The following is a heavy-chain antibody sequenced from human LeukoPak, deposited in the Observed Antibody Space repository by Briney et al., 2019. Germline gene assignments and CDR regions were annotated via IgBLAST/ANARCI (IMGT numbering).Heavy chain of an antibody. D-gene: IGHD1-26*01. CDR1: GFTFSSYA. V-gene: IGHV3-23*01. J-gene: IGHJ4*02. CDR2: ISGSGGST. Sequence: GGSLRLSCAASGFTFSSYAMSWVRQAPGKGLERVSAISGSGGSTYYADSVKGRFTISRDNSKNTLYLQMNSLRAEDTAVYYCAKDEFSGSYYNYWGQGTLVTVSS. CDR3: AKDEFSGSYYNY.